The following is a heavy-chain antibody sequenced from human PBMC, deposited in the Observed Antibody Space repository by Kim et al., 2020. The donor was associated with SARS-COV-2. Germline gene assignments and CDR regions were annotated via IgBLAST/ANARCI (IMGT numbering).Heavy chain of an antibody. J-gene: IGHJ6*02. CDR3: ARDRGSSWYPVRARRPDNYYYYGMDV. V-gene: IGHV1-3*01. CDR1: GYTFTSYA. CDR2: INAGNGNT. Sequence: ASVKVSCKASGYTFTSYAMHWVRQAPGQRLEWMGWINAGNGNTKYSQKFQGRVTITRDTSASTAYMELSSLRSEDTAVYYCARDRGSSWYPVRARRPDNYYYYGMDVWGQGTTVTVSS. D-gene: IGHD6-13*01.